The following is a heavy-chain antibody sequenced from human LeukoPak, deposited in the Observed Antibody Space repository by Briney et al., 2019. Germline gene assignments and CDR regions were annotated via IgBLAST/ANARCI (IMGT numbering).Heavy chain of an antibody. Sequence: EASVKVSCKASGYTFTSYGISWLRQAPGQGLEWMGWISGYSGNTNYAQKLQGRVTMTTDTSTSTAYMELRSLRSDDTAVYYCAREGPGWQWHGNWFDPWGQGTLVTVSS. J-gene: IGHJ5*02. D-gene: IGHD6-19*01. V-gene: IGHV1-18*01. CDR3: AREGPGWQWHGNWFDP. CDR1: GYTFTSYG. CDR2: ISGYSGNT.